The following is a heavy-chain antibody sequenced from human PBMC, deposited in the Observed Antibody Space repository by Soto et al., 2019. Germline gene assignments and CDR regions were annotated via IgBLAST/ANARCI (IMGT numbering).Heavy chain of an antibody. Sequence: SEPLSLTCNVSGFSISSTSYNWSWIRQPAGKGLEWIGRVYTVGSTNYNPSLKSRVTMSIDTSKNQFSLRLTSVTAADTAVYYCARSPLTHSYAQFDSWGQGSLVTVSS. D-gene: IGHD3-16*01. V-gene: IGHV4-61*02. CDR3: ARSPLTHSYAQFDS. CDR2: VYTVGST. CDR1: GFSISSTSYN. J-gene: IGHJ4*02.